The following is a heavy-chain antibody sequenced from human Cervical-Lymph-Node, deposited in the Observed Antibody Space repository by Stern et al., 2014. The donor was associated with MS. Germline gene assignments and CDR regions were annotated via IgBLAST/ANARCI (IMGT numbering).Heavy chain of an antibody. J-gene: IGHJ4*02. V-gene: IGHV1-3*01. CDR2: INGGPGTT. CDR1: GYNFIDHA. Sequence: QVQLVQSGAEVKKPGASMTISCKTSGYNFIDHAIHWVRQAPGQRLEWMGWINGGPGTTKYSQKFQGRVPFTRDKAASAAYMDLSSLSPDDTAVYYCARQPDYSDFLDFWGQGTLVTVSS. D-gene: IGHD4-11*01. CDR3: ARQPDYSDFLDF.